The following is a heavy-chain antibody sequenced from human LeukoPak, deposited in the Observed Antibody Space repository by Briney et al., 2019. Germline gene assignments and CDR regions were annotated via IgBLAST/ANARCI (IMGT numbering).Heavy chain of an antibody. V-gene: IGHV1-18*01. J-gene: IGHJ4*02. Sequence: ASVKVSCKASGYTFTSYGISWVRQAPGQGLEWMGWISAYNGNTNYAQKLQGRVTMTTDTSTSTAYMELRSLRSDDTAVYYRARREPYDYVWGSYRWFSYWGQGTLVTVSS. CDR2: ISAYNGNT. CDR3: ARREPYDYVWGSYRWFSY. D-gene: IGHD3-16*02. CDR1: GYTFTSYG.